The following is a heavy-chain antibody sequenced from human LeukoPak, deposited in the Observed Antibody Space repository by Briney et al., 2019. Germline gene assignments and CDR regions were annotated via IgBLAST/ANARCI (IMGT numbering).Heavy chain of an antibody. D-gene: IGHD2-2*01. CDR2: IYTSGST. CDR3: ARTTIDLVVTAARFDP. CDR1: GGSISSYY. Sequence: SETLSLTCTVSGGSISSYYWSWIRQPAGKGLEWIGRIYTSGSTNYNPSLKSRVTISVDTSKNQFSLKLSSVTAADTAVYYCARTTIDLVVTAARFDPWGQGTLVTVSS. J-gene: IGHJ5*02. V-gene: IGHV4-4*07.